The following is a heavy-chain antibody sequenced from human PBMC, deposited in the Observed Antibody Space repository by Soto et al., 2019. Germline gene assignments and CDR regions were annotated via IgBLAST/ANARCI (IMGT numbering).Heavy chain of an antibody. D-gene: IGHD3-10*01. J-gene: IGHJ6*02. CDR1: GGTFSSYA. CDR2: IIPIFGTA. V-gene: IGHV1-69*13. Sequence: SVKVSCKASGGTFSSYAISWVRQAPGQGLEWMGGIIPIFGTANYAQKFQGRVTITADESTSTAYMELSSLRSEDTAVYYCARRVTMVRGGPYGMEVWGQGTTVTVSS. CDR3: ARRVTMVRGGPYGMEV.